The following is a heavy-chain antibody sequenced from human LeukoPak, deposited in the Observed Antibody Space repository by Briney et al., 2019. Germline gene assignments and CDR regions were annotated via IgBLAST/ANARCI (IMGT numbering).Heavy chain of an antibody. CDR1: GFTFSNAW. D-gene: IGHD1-26*01. Sequence: GGSLRLSCAASGFTFSNAWMNWVRQAPGKGLEWVGRIKSKTDGGTTDYAAPVKGRFTISRDDSKNTLYLQMNSLKTEDTAVYYCTREALLTYYYYMDVWGKGTTVTISS. CDR2: IKSKTDGGTT. V-gene: IGHV3-15*01. J-gene: IGHJ6*03. CDR3: TREALLTYYYYMDV.